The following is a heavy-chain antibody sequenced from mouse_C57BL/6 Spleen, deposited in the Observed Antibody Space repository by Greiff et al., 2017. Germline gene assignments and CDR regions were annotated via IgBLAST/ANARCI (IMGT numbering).Heavy chain of an antibody. J-gene: IGHJ2*01. Sequence: QVQLQQPGAELVMPGASVKLSCKASGYTFTSYWMHWVKQRPGQGLEWIGEIDPSDSYTNYNQKFKGKSTLTVDKSSSTAYMQLSSLTSEDSAVYYCALGALVFDYWGQGTTLTVSS. CDR3: ALGALVFDY. CDR2: IDPSDSYT. D-gene: IGHD4-1*01. CDR1: GYTFTSYW. V-gene: IGHV1-69*01.